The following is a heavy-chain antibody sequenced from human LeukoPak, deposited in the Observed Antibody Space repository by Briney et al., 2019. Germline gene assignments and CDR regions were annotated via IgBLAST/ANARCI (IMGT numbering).Heavy chain of an antibody. CDR3: ARRVYSGSYNWYFDL. CDR1: GCSISNSSYY. V-gene: IGHV4-39*01. Sequence: SDTVSVTCAASGCSISNSSYYWVWLGQPPGKGGVGIGSISYSGSTYNNPSLKSRVTISVHTSKNEFSLKLRSVTAPDPAVSYCARRVYSGSYNWYFDLWGRGTLVTVSS. D-gene: IGHD1-26*01. J-gene: IGHJ2*01. CDR2: ISYSGST.